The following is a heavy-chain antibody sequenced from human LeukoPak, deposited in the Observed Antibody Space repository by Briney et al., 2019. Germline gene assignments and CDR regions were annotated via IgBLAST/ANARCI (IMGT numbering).Heavy chain of an antibody. CDR2: IYYSGST. V-gene: IGHV4-59*01. CDR3: ARGTRIVVATIGSGSYFDY. Sequence: SSETLSLTCTVSGDSISSYYWSWIRQPPGKGLEWIGYIYYSGSTNYNPSLKSRVTISVDTSKNQFSLKLSSVTAADTAVYYCARGTRIVVATIGSGSYFDYWGQGTLVTVSS. CDR1: GDSISSYY. D-gene: IGHD1-26*01. J-gene: IGHJ4*02.